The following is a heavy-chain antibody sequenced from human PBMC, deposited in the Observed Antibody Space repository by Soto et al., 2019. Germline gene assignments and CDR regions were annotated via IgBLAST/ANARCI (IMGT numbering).Heavy chain of an antibody. CDR3: AKSSGYYPEYFQY. CDR1: GFTFSSYA. Sequence: EVQLLESGGRLVQPGGSLRLSCVASGFTFSSYAMTWVRQAPGKGLEWVSGISGSGGSTYYADSVKGRFTISRDKSKNTLYLQMDSLRAEDTAVYHCAKSSGYYPEYFQYWGQGTLVTVSS. D-gene: IGHD3-22*01. J-gene: IGHJ1*01. CDR2: ISGSGGST. V-gene: IGHV3-23*01.